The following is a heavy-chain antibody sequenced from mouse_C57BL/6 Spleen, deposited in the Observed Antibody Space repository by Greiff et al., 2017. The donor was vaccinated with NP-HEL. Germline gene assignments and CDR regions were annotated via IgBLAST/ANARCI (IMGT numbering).Heavy chain of an antibody. V-gene: IGHV7-3*01. Sequence: EVQLVESGGGLVQPGGSLSLSCAASGFTFTDYYMSWVRQPPGKALEWLGFIRNKANGYTTEYSSSVKGRFTISRDNSQSILYLQMNALRAEDSATYYCARSLVGFTTVGATDYWGQGTTLTVSS. CDR1: GFTFTDYY. CDR3: ARSLVGFTTVGATDY. CDR2: IRNKANGYTT. D-gene: IGHD1-1*01. J-gene: IGHJ2*01.